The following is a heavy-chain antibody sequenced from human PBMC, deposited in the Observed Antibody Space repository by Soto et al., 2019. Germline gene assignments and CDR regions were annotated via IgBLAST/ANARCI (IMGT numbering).Heavy chain of an antibody. Sequence: ASVDVSCKTSVYSLDLFGIYWVRQAPAQWPEWTGWVSAYNGNTKYAQKFQGRVTMSTDTSTRTAYMDLRTLSSDDPAVYYFACDAHEFYETNVFDPWGQGPLVTVSS. V-gene: IGHV1-18*01. CDR2: VSAYNGNT. J-gene: IGHJ5*02. CDR3: ACDAHEFYETNVFDP. CDR1: VYSLDLFG. D-gene: IGHD3-16*01.